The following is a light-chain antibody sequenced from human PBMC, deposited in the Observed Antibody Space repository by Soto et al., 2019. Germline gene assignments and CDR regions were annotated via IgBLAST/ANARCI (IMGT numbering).Light chain of an antibody. CDR1: QSVSSSY. V-gene: IGKV3-20*01. Sequence: EIVLTQSPGTRSLSPGERATLSCRASQSVSSSYLAWYQQKPGQAPRLLIYGASSWATGIPDRFSGSGSGTDFTLTISRLEPEDFAVYYCQQYGSTFTFGPGTKVDIK. J-gene: IGKJ3*01. CDR2: GAS. CDR3: QQYGSTFT.